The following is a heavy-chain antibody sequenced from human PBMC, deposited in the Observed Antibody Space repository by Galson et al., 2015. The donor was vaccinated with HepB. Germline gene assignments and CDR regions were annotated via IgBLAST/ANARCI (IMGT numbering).Heavy chain of an antibody. CDR3: VADPVAGDYAHDD. V-gene: IGHV3-48*01. Sequence: SLRLSCAASGFTFRTYSMNWVRQAPGKGPEWVSFISPSGTAKYYADSVKGRFTISRDIAKNTLYLQINSLRAEDTAVFYCVADPVAGDYAHDDWRQGSLVTVPA. D-gene: IGHD4-17*01. J-gene: IGHJ1*01. CDR2: ISPSGTAK. CDR1: GFTFRTYS.